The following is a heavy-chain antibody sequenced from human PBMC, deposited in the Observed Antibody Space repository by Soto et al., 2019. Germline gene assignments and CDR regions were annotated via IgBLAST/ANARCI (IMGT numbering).Heavy chain of an antibody. CDR1: SGSINSFY. D-gene: IGHD1-7*01. CDR2: IHSSGTT. J-gene: IGHJ4*02. Sequence: SETLSLTCTISSGSINSFYWSWIRQPAGKGLEWIGRIHSSGTTNYNPSLKSRVTMSVDTSRNQFSLKLTSVTAADTAVYYCARDRIIGTSYSDYWGQGVLVTVSS. V-gene: IGHV4-4*07. CDR3: ARDRIIGTSYSDY.